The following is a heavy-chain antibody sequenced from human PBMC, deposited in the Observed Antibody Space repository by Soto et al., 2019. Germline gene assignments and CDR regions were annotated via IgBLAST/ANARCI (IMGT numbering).Heavy chain of an antibody. J-gene: IGHJ1*01. Sequence: GGSLRLSCAASGFTFSSYWMSWVRQAPGKGLEWVANIKQDGSEKYYVDSVKGRFTISRDNAKNSLYLQMNSLRAEDTAVYYCARDNVLGYAEYFQHWGQGTLVTVSS. CDR2: IKQDGSEK. CDR1: GFTFSSYW. CDR3: ARDNVLGYAEYFQH. D-gene: IGHD5-18*01. V-gene: IGHV3-7*01.